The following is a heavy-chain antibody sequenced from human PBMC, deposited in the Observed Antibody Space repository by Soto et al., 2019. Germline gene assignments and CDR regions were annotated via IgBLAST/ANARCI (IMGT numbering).Heavy chain of an antibody. J-gene: IGHJ5*02. D-gene: IGHD1-26*01. CDR2: IDYSGRT. CDR1: GGSINSYY. V-gene: IGHV4-59*01. Sequence: QVQLQESGPGLVKVSETLSLTCTVSGGSINSYYWSWIRQPPGKGLEWVADIDYSGRTNYNPSLKRRLTISVDTSKTQLSLNGRSATAADTAVYYCAREIRLVGVTGCFDPWGQGTLVTVSS. CDR3: AREIRLVGVTGCFDP.